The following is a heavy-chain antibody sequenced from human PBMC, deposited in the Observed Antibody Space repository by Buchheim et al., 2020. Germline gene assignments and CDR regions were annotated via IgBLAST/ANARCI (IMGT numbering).Heavy chain of an antibody. CDR3: TRSMAVAGYSFYYYGMDV. D-gene: IGHD6-19*01. CDR2: ITGGGVTT. J-gene: IGHJ6*02. Sequence: EVQLLESGGDLVQPGGSLRLSCAGSGFTSINHALNWVRQAPGKGLEWVSSITGGGVTTYYADSVKGRFTISRYNSRSTLYLQMNSLRAEDTATYFCTRSMAVAGYSFYYYGMDVWGPGTT. CDR1: GFTSINHA. V-gene: IGHV3-23*01.